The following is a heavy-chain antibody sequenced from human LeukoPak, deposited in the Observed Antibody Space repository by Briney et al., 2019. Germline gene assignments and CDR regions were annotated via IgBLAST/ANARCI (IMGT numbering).Heavy chain of an antibody. CDR1: GFTFSTYW. D-gene: IGHD6-13*01. CDR3: AGDEAAALGYFDL. J-gene: IGHJ2*01. Sequence: GGSLRLSCAASGFTFSTYWMSWVRQAPGKGLEWVANIKQDGSEKYYVDSVKGRFTISRDNAKNSLYLQMNSLRAEDTALYYCAGDEAAALGYFDLWGRGTLVTVSS. CDR2: IKQDGSEK. V-gene: IGHV3-7*03.